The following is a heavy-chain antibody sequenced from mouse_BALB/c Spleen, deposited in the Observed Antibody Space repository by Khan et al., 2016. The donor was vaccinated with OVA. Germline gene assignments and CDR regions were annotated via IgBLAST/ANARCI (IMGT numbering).Heavy chain of an antibody. CDR1: GYSITSNYA. CDR2: ISYSGST. J-gene: IGHJ4*01. CDR3: ARGNYYGYAMDY. Sequence: EVQLQDSGPGLVKPSQSLSLTCTVTGYSITSNYAWNWIRQFPGNKLEWMGYISYSGSTSYNPSLKSRISITRDTSKNQFFLQLSSVTTEDTATYYCARGNYYGYAMDYWGQGTSVTVSS. V-gene: IGHV3-2*02. D-gene: IGHD1-1*01.